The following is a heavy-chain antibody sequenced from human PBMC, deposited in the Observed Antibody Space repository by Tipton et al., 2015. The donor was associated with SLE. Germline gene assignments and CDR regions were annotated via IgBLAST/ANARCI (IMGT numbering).Heavy chain of an antibody. CDR2: ISYDGSDK. V-gene: IGHV3-30*18. D-gene: IGHD3-22*01. CDR1: GFTFSSYA. J-gene: IGHJ4*02. Sequence: SLRLSCAASGFTFSSYAMHWVRQAPGKGLEWVAVISYDGSDKYYADSVKGRFSISRDNSKNTLYLQMNTLRAEDTAVYYCAKGAQESSVIVVEYYLDYWGQGTLVTVSS. CDR3: AKGAQESSVIVVEYYLDY.